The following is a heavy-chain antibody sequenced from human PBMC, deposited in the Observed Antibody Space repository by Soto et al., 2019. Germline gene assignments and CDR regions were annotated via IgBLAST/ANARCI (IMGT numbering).Heavy chain of an antibody. V-gene: IGHV3-9*01. CDR3: AKDIGGAPRAGPLYYYYMDV. CDR1: GFTFDDYA. Sequence: EVQLVESGGGFVQPGRSLRLSCAASGFTFDDYAMHWVRQPPGKGLEWVSGISWNSGSIGYADSVKGRFTISRDNAKNSLYLQMNSLRAEDTALYYCAKDIGGAPRAGPLYYYYMDVWGKGTTVTVSS. J-gene: IGHJ6*03. D-gene: IGHD2-15*01. CDR2: ISWNSGSI.